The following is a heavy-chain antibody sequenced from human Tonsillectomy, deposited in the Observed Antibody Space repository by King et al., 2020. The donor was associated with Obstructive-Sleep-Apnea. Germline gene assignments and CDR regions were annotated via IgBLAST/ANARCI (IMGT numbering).Heavy chain of an antibody. D-gene: IGHD5-18*01. CDR1: GFIFSSYW. CDR2: INSDVSRT. V-gene: IGHV3-74*01. Sequence: VQLVESGGGLVQPGGSLRLSCAASGFIFSSYWMHWVRQAPGKGLVWVSHINSDVSRTNYADSVKCRFTIPSDNAKNTLYLQMNSLRAEDTAVDYFARGGGYGYGNLTYWGQGTLVTVSS. J-gene: IGHJ4*02. CDR3: ARGGGYGYGNLTY.